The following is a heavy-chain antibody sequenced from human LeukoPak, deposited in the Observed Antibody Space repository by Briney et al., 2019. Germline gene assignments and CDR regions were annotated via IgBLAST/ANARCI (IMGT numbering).Heavy chain of an antibody. CDR1: GFTFSSYA. CDR2: ISGSGGST. CDR3: AKDTTLGIIRPHDAFDI. V-gene: IGHV3-23*01. J-gene: IGHJ3*02. Sequence: GGSLRLSCAASGFTFSSYAMSWVRQAPGKGLEWVSAISGSGGSTYYADSVKGRFTISRDNSKNTLYLQMNSLRAEDTAVYYCAKDTTLGIIRPHDAFDIWGQGTMVTVSS. D-gene: IGHD1-1*01.